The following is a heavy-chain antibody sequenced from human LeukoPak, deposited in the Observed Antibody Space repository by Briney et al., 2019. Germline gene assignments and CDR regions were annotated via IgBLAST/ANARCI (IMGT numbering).Heavy chain of an antibody. CDR3: ARLGDGYTYYYYYYYMDV. Sequence: SETLSLTCTVSDFSISRGYYWGWIRQPPGKGLECIGTIYHSGTTYYSPSLKTRVTISVDTSKNHFSLKLSSVTAADTAVYYCARLGDGYTYYYYYYYMDVWGKGTTVTVSS. J-gene: IGHJ6*03. CDR2: IYHSGTT. CDR1: DFSISRGYY. V-gene: IGHV4-38-2*02. D-gene: IGHD5-24*01.